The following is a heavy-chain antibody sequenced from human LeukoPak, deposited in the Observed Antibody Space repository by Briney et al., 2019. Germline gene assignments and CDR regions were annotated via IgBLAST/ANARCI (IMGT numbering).Heavy chain of an antibody. D-gene: IGHD2-2*01. CDR3: ARDECSSTSCFEYYYYGMDV. V-gene: IGHV3-21*01. Sequence: GGSLRLSCAASGFTFSSYSMNWVRQAPGKGLGWVSSISSSSSYIYYADSVKGRFTISRDNAKNSLYLQMNSLRAEDTAVYYCARDECSSTSCFEYYYYGMDVWGQGTTVTASS. J-gene: IGHJ6*02. CDR2: ISSSSSYI. CDR1: GFTFSSYS.